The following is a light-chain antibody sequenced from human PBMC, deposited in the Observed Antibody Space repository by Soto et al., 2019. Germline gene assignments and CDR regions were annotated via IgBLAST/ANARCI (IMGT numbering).Light chain of an antibody. CDR1: QSVSSY. V-gene: IGKV3-11*01. J-gene: IGKJ4*01. Sequence: EIVLTQSPATLSLSPGERATLSCRASQSVSSYLAWYQQKPGQAPRLLIYDASTRATGIPARFSGSGSGTDFTLTISSLEPEDFAVYYWQQRSNWPHTFGGGTKVEIK. CDR2: DAS. CDR3: QQRSNWPHT.